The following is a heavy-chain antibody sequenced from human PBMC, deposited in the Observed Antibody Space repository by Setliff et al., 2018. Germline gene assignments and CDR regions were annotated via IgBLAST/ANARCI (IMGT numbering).Heavy chain of an antibody. Sequence: GASVKVSCKASGYTFTSYGVSWVRQAPGQGLEWMGWISAYNGNINYAQKFQGRVTMTTDTYTSTANMELRSLRSDDTAVYYCVREYSGGGLMWGQGTMVTVSS. CDR2: ISAYNGNI. CDR3: VREYSGGGLM. CDR1: GYTFTSYG. V-gene: IGHV1-18*01. D-gene: IGHD6-19*01. J-gene: IGHJ3*01.